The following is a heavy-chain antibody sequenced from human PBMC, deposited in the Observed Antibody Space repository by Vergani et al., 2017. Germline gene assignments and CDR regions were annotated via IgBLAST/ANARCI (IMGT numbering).Heavy chain of an antibody. V-gene: IGHV4-34*01. D-gene: IGHD4-11*01. CDR3: ARVNTETNGQLYYDYYMDV. J-gene: IGHJ6*03. Sequence: QVQLQQWGGGLLKPSETLSLTCVVNGWSFTSYHWTWIRQSPGEGLEWVGDIDHTGRPDYNPSLKSGLTMSVDKSRNQFSLTLNSVTATDTALYFCARVNTETNGQLYYDYYMDVWGQGTAVTVS. CDR2: IDHTGRP. CDR1: GWSFTSYH.